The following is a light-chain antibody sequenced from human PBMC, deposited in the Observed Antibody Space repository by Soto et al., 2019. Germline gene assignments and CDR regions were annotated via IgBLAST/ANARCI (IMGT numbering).Light chain of an antibody. Sequence: EIVLTQSPATLSVSPGERVTLSCRASQSVVSDLAWYQQKPGQAPRVLIYGASTRATGIPARFSGSGSGTEFTLTISSLQSEDSAVYSCHQYNNWPQTFGQGTKVDIK. J-gene: IGKJ1*01. CDR3: HQYNNWPQT. CDR1: QSVVSD. CDR2: GAS. V-gene: IGKV3-15*01.